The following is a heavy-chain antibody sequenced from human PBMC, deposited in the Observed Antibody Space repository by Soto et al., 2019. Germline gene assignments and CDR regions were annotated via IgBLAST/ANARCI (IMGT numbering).Heavy chain of an antibody. D-gene: IGHD3-10*01. CDR2: IDPSDSYT. CDR3: ARLRRGSGSSSWGLAV. Sequence: GESLKISCKGSGYSFTSYWISWVRQMPGKGLEWMGRIDPSDSYTNYSPSFQGHVTISADKSISTAYLQWSSLKASDTAMFYCARLRRGSGSSSWGLAVWGQGTTVPVSS. V-gene: IGHV5-10-1*01. J-gene: IGHJ6*02. CDR1: GYSFTSYW.